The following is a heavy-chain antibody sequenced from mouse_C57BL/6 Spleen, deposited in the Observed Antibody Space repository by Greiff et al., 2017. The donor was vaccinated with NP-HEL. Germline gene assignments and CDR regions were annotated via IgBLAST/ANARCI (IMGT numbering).Heavy chain of an antibody. J-gene: IGHJ3*01. V-gene: IGHV1-53*01. Sequence: VQLQQPGTELVKPGASVKLSCKASGYTFTSYWMHWVKQRPGQGLEWIGNINPSNGGTNYNEKFKSKATLTVDKSSSTAYMQLSSLTSEDSAVYYCARSEGLYSAWFAYWGQGTLVTVSA. CDR3: ARSEGLYSAWFAY. CDR1: GYTFTSYW. CDR2: INPSNGGT. D-gene: IGHD2-12*01.